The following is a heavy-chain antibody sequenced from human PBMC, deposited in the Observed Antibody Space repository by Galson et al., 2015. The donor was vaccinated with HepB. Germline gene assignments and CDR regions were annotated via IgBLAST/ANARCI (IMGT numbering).Heavy chain of an antibody. D-gene: IGHD6-19*01. CDR1: GGSISSYY. J-gene: IGHJ5*02. CDR2: IYYSGST. V-gene: IGHV4-59*01. CDR3: ARAEIAVAGTGFDP. Sequence: SETLSLTCTVSGGSISSYYWSWIRQPPGKGLEWIGYIYYSGSTNYNPSLKSRVTISVDTSKNQFSLKLSSVTAADTAVYYCARAEIAVAGTGFDPWGQGTLVPVSS.